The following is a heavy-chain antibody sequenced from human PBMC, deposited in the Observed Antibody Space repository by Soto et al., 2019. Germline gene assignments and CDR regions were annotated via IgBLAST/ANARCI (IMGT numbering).Heavy chain of an antibody. CDR1: GYIFTVYH. D-gene: IGHD3-9*01. CDR3: ARDARGTRGFDEMDI. V-gene: IGHV1-2*02. Sequence: ASVKVSCKASGYIFTVYHIHGVGQAPLRGLEWMGWINPNSGDTEYAQNFQGRVTMTRDTSFNLVYMEMSGLMSDDTAVYYCARDARGTRGFDEMDIWGQGTTVTVSS. CDR2: INPNSGDT. J-gene: IGHJ6*02.